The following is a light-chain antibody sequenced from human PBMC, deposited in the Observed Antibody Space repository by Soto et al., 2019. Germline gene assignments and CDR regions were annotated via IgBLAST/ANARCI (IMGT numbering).Light chain of an antibody. Sequence: QSVLAQPASVSGSPGQSITISCTGTSSDVGGYNYVSWYQQHPGKAPKLMIYDVSNRPSGVSNRFSGSKSGNTASLTISGLQAEDEADYYCSSYTSSSTHLFGTGNKVTVL. V-gene: IGLV2-14*01. CDR2: DVS. CDR3: SSYTSSSTHL. J-gene: IGLJ1*01. CDR1: SSDVGGYNY.